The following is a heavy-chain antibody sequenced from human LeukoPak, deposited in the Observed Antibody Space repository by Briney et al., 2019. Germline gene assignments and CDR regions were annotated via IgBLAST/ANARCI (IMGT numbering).Heavy chain of an antibody. Sequence: SETLSLTCTLSGGSVSSSSFYWGWIRQPPGKGLECIGTFYYSGITYYSSSLKSRVTISVDTSKNQFSLKLSSVTAADTAVYFCARSGPAAGRPDAFDIWGQGTLVTVSS. CDR2: FYYSGIT. V-gene: IGHV4-39*07. CDR1: GGSVSSSSFY. J-gene: IGHJ3*02. D-gene: IGHD2-2*01. CDR3: ARSGPAAGRPDAFDI.